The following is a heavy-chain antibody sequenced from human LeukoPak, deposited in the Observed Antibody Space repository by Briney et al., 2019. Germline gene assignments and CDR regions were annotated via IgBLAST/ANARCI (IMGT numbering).Heavy chain of an antibody. V-gene: IGHV4-34*01. CDR2: IYYSGST. CDR1: GGSFSGYY. D-gene: IGHD3-22*01. CDR3: ARMVAGYYPYYFDY. Sequence: PSETLSLTCAVYGGSFSGYYWSWIRQPPGKGLEWIGTIYYSGSTYYNPSLKSRVTISVDTSKNQFSLKLSSVTAADTAVYYCARMVAGYYPYYFDYWGQGTLVTVSS. J-gene: IGHJ4*02.